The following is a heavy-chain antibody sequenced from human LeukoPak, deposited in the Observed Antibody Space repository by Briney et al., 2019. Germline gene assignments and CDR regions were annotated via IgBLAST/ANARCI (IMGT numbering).Heavy chain of an antibody. Sequence: PGGSLRLSCAASGFTFSSYSMNWVRQAPGKGLEWVSYISSSGSTIYYADSVKGRFTISRDNAKNSLYLQMNSLRAEDTAVYYCARDRGYDSSEESDYWGQGTLVTVSS. D-gene: IGHD3-22*01. V-gene: IGHV3-48*01. CDR3: ARDRGYDSSEESDY. CDR1: GFTFSSYS. CDR2: ISSSGSTI. J-gene: IGHJ4*02.